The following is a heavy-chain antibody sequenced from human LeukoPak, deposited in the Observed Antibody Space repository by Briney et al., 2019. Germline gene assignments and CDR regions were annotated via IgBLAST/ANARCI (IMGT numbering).Heavy chain of an antibody. Sequence: SETLSLTCTVSGGSISSYYWSWIRQPPGKGLEWIGYIYYSGSTNYNPSLKSRVTISVDTSKNQFSLKLSSVTAADTAVYYCAREWALGATSPSDIWGQGTMVTVSS. V-gene: IGHV4-59*01. CDR3: AREWALGATSPSDI. D-gene: IGHD1-26*01. CDR2: IYYSGST. CDR1: GGSISSYY. J-gene: IGHJ3*02.